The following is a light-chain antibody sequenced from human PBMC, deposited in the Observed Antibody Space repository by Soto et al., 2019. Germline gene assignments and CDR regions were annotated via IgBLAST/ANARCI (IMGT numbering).Light chain of an antibody. CDR1: QNILYSSNNKNY. V-gene: IGKV4-1*01. J-gene: IGKJ2*01. CDR3: LQYYNLYT. Sequence: DIVMTQSPDSLAVSLGERATINCKSSQNILYSSNNKNYLAWYQQKPGQPPKLLISWASTRASEFPNRFSGSGSGADFPLTTSRQQAEDVAVYDCLQYYNLYTFGQGTKLEI. CDR2: WAS.